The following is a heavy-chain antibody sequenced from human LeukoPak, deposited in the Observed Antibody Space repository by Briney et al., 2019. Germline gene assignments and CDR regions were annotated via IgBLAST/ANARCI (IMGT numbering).Heavy chain of an antibody. CDR1: GFTFSSYG. D-gene: IGHD6-19*01. CDR2: IWYDGSNK. CDR3: AGAVAVNYYYYYGMVV. Sequence: GGSLRLSCAVSGFTFSSYGMHGVRRAPGKGLVWVAVIWYDGSNKYYADSVKGRFTISRDNSKNTLYLQMNSLRAEDTAVYYCAGAVAVNYYYYYGMVVWGQGTTVTVSS. V-gene: IGHV3-33*01. J-gene: IGHJ6*01.